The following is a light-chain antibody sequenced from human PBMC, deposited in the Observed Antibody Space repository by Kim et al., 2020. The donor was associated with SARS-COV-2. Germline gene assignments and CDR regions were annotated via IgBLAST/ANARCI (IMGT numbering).Light chain of an antibody. CDR3: QQSNKFPIT. Sequence: DVQMTQSPSSLSASVGDRVTITCRASQDIASWLAWYQHKPGKAPKLLIYASSALQGGVPSRFSGSGSGTEFTLTIHSLQPEDSATYFCQQSNKFPITFGQGTRVEIK. J-gene: IGKJ5*01. CDR1: QDIASW. V-gene: IGKV1-12*01. CDR2: ASS.